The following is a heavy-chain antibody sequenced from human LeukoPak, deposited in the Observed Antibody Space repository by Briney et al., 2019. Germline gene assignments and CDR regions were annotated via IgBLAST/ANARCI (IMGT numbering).Heavy chain of an antibody. V-gene: IGHV4-61*01. Sequence: SETLSFTCTVSGGSINTPNYYWGWIRQPPGKGLEWIGYIYYSGSTNYNPSLKSRVTISVDTSKNQFSLKLSSVTAADTAVYYCARSESKGYYTWSWFDPWGQGTLVTVSS. CDR1: GGSINTPNYY. CDR2: IYYSGST. CDR3: ARSESKGYYTWSWFDP. D-gene: IGHD3-3*01. J-gene: IGHJ5*02.